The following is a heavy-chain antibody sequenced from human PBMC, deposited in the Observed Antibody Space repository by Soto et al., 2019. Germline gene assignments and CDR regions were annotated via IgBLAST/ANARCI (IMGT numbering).Heavy chain of an antibody. J-gene: IGHJ5*02. CDR1: GYTFTSYY. V-gene: IGHV1-46*01. Sequence: ASVKVSCKASGYTFTSYYMHWVRQAPGQGLEWMGIINPSGGSTSYAQKFQGRVTMTRDTSTSTAYMELSSLRSDDTAVYYCARDRKIAAAGTNNWFDPWGQGTLVTVSS. CDR2: INPSGGST. D-gene: IGHD6-13*01. CDR3: ARDRKIAAAGTNNWFDP.